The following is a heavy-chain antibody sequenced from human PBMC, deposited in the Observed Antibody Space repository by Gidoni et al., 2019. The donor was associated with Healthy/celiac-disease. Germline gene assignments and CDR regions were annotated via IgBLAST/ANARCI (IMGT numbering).Heavy chain of an antibody. Sequence: EVQLLESGGGLVQPGGSMRLSCAASGCTFSSYAMSWVRQAPGKGLEWVSAISGSGGSTYYADSVKGRFTISRDNSKNTLYLQMNSLRAEDTAVYYCARPYDFWSGYYPFDYWGQGTLVTVSS. CDR1: GCTFSSYA. CDR3: ARPYDFWSGYYPFDY. J-gene: IGHJ4*02. CDR2: ISGSGGST. V-gene: IGHV3-23*01. D-gene: IGHD3-3*01.